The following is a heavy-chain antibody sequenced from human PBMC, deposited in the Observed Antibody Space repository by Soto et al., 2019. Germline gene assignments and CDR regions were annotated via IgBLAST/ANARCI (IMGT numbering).Heavy chain of an antibody. Sequence: QVQLQESGPGLVKPSQTLSLTCTVSGGSISSGGYYWSWIRQHPGKGLEWIGYIYYSGSTYYNPSLQSRVTISVDTSKNQFSLKLSSVTAADTAVYFCARDRKGDGYNPRGIPFDYWGQGTLVTVSS. J-gene: IGHJ4*02. CDR3: ARDRKGDGYNPRGIPFDY. CDR1: GGSISSGGYY. D-gene: IGHD5-12*01. CDR2: IYYSGST. V-gene: IGHV4-31*03.